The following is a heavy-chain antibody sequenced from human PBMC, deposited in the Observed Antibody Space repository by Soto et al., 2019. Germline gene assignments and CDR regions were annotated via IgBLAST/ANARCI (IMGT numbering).Heavy chain of an antibody. CDR2: IYYSGST. D-gene: IGHD3-22*01. J-gene: IGHJ4*02. CDR1: CGSISSGDYY. V-gene: IGHV4-30-4*01. Sequence: PSETLSLTCTVPCGSISSGDYYWSWIRQPPGKGLEWIGYIYYSGSTYYNPSLKSRVTISVDTSKNQFSQKLSSVTAADTAVYYCARDVGYYYDSSGSFDYWGQGTLVTVSS. CDR3: ARDVGYYYDSSGSFDY.